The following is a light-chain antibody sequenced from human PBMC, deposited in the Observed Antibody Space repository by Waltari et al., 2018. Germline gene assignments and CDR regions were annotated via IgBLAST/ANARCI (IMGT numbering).Light chain of an antibody. CDR3: CSYAGPYTLII. Sequence: QPALTQPRPVSGSPGQSVTIPCTGTSSDDGGYNYATSYQQHPGNAPKLIIYDVTKRPSGVPDRFSGSKSGNTASLTISGLQAEDEADYYCCSYAGPYTLIIFGGGTKLTVV. V-gene: IGLV2-11*01. J-gene: IGLJ2*01. CDR2: DVT. CDR1: SSDDGGYNY.